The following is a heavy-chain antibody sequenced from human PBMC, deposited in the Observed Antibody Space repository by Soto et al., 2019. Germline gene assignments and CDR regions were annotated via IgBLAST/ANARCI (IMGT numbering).Heavy chain of an antibody. Sequence: QVQLVQSGAEVKKPGASVKVSCKASGYTFISYYMHWVRQAPGQGLEWMGIINPSGGSTSYVQKLQGRVTITRDTSTSTGYMEQSSLRTEDTAVYYCARERMTTNWFDPWGQETLVTVSS. D-gene: IGHD1-1*01. J-gene: IGHJ5*02. CDR2: INPSGGST. CDR3: ARERMTTNWFDP. V-gene: IGHV1-46*01. CDR1: GYTFISYY.